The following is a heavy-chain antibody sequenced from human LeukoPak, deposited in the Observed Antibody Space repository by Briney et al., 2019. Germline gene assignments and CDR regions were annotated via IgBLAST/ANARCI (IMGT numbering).Heavy chain of an antibody. CDR3: ARGRYSSGWYNY. J-gene: IGHJ4*02. CDR1: GGSISSYY. CDR2: IYYSGST. Sequence: KPSETLSLTCTVSGGSISSYYWSWIRQPPGKGLEWIGYIYYSGSTNYNPSLKSRVTISVDTSKKQFSLKLTSVTVADTAVYYCARGRYSSGWYNYWGQGTLVTVSS. V-gene: IGHV4-59*01. D-gene: IGHD6-19*01.